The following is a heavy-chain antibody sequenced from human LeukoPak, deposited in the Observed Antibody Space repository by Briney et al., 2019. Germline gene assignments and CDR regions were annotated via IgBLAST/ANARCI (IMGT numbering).Heavy chain of an antibody. J-gene: IGHJ4*02. CDR1: GYSFTGYF. D-gene: IGHD2-8*01. V-gene: IGHV1-2*02. CDR2: INPNNGDT. Sequence: ASLKVSCKTSGYSFTGYFIHWPRQAPGQGLEWMGRINPNNGDTNYGQKFQGRVIMTRDTSISTAYMQLSSPRSDDTALYYCVRELRGLGYCTNIGCQTYVYWGQGTQVIVSS. CDR3: VRELRGLGYCTNIGCQTYVY.